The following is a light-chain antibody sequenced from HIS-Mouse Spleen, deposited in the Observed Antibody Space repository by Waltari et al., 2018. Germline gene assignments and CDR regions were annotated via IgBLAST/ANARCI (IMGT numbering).Light chain of an antibody. CDR1: SSDVGSYNL. Sequence: QSALTQPASVSGPPGQSIPISCTGTSSDVGSYNLVSGYQQHPGKAPKLMIYEGSKRPSGVSNRFSGSKSGNTASLTISGLQAEDEADYYCCSYAGSSTLVFGGGTKLTVL. CDR2: EGS. J-gene: IGLJ3*02. V-gene: IGLV2-23*01. CDR3: CSYAGSSTLV.